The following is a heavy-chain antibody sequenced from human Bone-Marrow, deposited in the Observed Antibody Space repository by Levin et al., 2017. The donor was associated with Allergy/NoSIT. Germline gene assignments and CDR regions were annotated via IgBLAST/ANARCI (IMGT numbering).Heavy chain of an antibody. Sequence: SETLSLTCTVSGGSISSSNYYWGWIRQPPGKGLDWIGSLYYSGNYSGGTFYSPSLKSRVTISIDTSKNQFSLRLSSVTVADTAVYYCARSETGMGATDYWGQGTLVTVSS. J-gene: IGHJ4*02. CDR2: LYYSGNYSGGT. CDR3: ARSETGMGATDY. V-gene: IGHV4-39*01. D-gene: IGHD1-26*01. CDR1: GGSISSSNYY.